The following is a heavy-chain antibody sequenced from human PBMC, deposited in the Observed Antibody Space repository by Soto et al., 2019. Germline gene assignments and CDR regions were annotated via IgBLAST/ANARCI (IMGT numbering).Heavy chain of an antibody. D-gene: IGHD5-18*01. CDR1: GFNFPTSW. J-gene: IGHJ4*03. Sequence: GESLKISCQGSGFNFPTSWIGWVRQTPGKGLEWIGIIRPSDSDITYMPTFEGRVIISADNSISTAYLQWTSLQASDTAKYFCARRHGYSYGYVDFWGQGTLVTVSS. V-gene: IGHV5-51*01. CDR3: ARRHGYSYGYVDF. CDR2: IRPSDSDI.